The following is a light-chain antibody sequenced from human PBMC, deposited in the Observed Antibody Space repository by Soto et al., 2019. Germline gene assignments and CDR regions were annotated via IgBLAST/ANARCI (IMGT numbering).Light chain of an antibody. J-gene: IGKJ4*01. Sequence: EIVLTQSPGTLSLSPGERATLSCRASQSVSSSYLAWYQQKHGQAHRLLIYGASSRATGIPDRFSGSGSGTDFTLTISRLEPEDFAVYYCQQYGSSPPLTFGGGTKVDIK. CDR3: QQYGSSPPLT. CDR1: QSVSSSY. V-gene: IGKV3-20*01. CDR2: GAS.